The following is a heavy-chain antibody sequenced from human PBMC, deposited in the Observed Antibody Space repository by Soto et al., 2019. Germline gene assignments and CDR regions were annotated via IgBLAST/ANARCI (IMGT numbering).Heavy chain of an antibody. D-gene: IGHD1-26*01. CDR3: ASGGSGTYGRFDP. J-gene: IGHJ5*02. CDR2: INSGGTTS. Sequence: EVQLVESGGDLVQPGGSLRLSCAASGFPFSSSWMHWFRQAPGKGLVWVSRINSGGTTSYYADSVKGRFTISRDNAKNTXXLQMNSLRVDDTAVYFCASGGSGTYGRFDPWGQGTLVSVSS. CDR1: GFPFSSSW. V-gene: IGHV3-74*01.